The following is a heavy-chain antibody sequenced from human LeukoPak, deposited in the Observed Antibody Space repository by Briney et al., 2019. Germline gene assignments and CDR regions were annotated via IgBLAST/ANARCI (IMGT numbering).Heavy chain of an antibody. V-gene: IGHV3-48*03. D-gene: IGHD2-2*01. CDR1: GFTFSSYE. CDR2: ISSSGSTI. CDR3: ARDYEYQLPPMAYYYYGMDV. J-gene: IGHJ6*04. Sequence: GGSLRLSCAASGFTFSSYEMNWVRQAPGKGLEWVSYISSSGSTIYYADSVKGRFTMSRDSAKNSLYLQMSSLRAEDTAVYYCARDYEYQLPPMAYYYYGMDVWGKGTTVTVSS.